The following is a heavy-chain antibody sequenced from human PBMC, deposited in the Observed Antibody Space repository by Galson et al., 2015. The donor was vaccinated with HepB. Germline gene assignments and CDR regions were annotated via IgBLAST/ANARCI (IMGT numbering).Heavy chain of an antibody. CDR1: GFTFSTFG. J-gene: IGHJ4*02. D-gene: IGHD3-16*02. CDR3: AKDYRWTYYFDL. CDR2: ISYDGSNK. Sequence: SLRLSCAASGFTFSTFGFHWVRQAPGKGLEWVAGISYDGSNKYYADSVKGRFTISRDNSKNTMDLQMNSLRAEDTAVYYCAKDYRWTYYFDLWGQGTLVTVSS. V-gene: IGHV3-30*18.